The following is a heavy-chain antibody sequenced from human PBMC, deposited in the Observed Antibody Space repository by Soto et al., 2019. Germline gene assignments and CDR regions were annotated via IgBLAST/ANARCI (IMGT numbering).Heavy chain of an antibody. CDR3: ARLQQLVLYYYGMDV. J-gene: IGHJ6*02. CDR1: GGSFSGYY. CDR2: INHSGST. D-gene: IGHD6-13*01. Sequence: QVQLQQWGAGLLKPSETLSLTCAVYGGSFSGYYWSWIRQPPGKGLEWSGEINHSGSTNYNPSLNRRVTTSVDTSKNQFPLKLSSVTAADTAVYYCARLQQLVLYYYGMDVWGQGTTVTVSS. V-gene: IGHV4-34*01.